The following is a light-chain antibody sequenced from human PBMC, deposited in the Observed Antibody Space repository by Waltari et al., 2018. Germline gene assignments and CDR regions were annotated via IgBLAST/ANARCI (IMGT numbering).Light chain of an antibody. CDR1: QSVNSW. V-gene: IGKV1-5*03. CDR2: KAS. J-gene: IGKJ1*01. CDR3: QQYDSYWT. Sequence: DIQMTQSPSTLSASVGDRVTITCRASQSVNSWVAWYQQKPIKAPKLLIFKASNLESGVPSRFSGSGSGTEFTLTISSLQPDDFATYHCQQYDSYWTFGQGTKVEIK.